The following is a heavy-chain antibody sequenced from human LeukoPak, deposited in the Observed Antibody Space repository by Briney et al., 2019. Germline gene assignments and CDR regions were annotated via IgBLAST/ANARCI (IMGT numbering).Heavy chain of an antibody. J-gene: IGHJ4*02. V-gene: IGHV4-34*01. CDR3: ARGAHYYDSGLGY. Sequence: PSETLSLTCAVYGGSFSGYYWSWIRQPPGKGLEWIGEINHSGSTNYNPSLKSRVTISVDTSKNQFSLKLSSVTAADTAVYYCARGAHYYDSGLGYWGQGTLVTVSS. D-gene: IGHD3-22*01. CDR1: GGSFSGYY. CDR2: INHSGST.